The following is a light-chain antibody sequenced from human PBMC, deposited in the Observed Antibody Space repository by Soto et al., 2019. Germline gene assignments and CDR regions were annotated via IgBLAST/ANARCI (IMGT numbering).Light chain of an antibody. V-gene: IGKV3-11*01. J-gene: IGKJ2*01. CDR2: DAS. CDR1: QSVGKF. Sequence: EIVLTQSPATLSLSPGERATLSCRASQSVGKFLAWYQQKPGQAPRLLISDASSLESGVPSRFSGSGSGTEFTLTISSLQPDDFATYYCQQYNSISMYTFGQGTKLEIK. CDR3: QQYNSISMYT.